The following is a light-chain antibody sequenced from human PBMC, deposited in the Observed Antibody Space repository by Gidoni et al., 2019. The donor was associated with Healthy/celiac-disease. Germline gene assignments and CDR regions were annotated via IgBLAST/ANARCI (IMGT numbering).Light chain of an antibody. CDR3: QQYDNPALT. CDR1: QVISNY. J-gene: IGKJ4*01. Sequence: DIQMTQSPSSLSAPVGDRVTITCQASQVISNYLNWYQQKPGKAPKLLIYDASNLETGIPSRFSGSGSGTDFTFTISSLQPEDSATYYCQQYDNPALTFGGGTKVEIK. V-gene: IGKV1-33*01. CDR2: DAS.